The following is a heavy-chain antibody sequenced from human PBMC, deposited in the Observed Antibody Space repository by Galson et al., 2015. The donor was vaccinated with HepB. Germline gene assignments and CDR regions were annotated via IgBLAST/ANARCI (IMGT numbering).Heavy chain of an antibody. D-gene: IGHD6-13*01. CDR1: GFTFSSYG. Sequence: SLRLSCAASGFTFSSYGMHWVRQAPGKGLEWVAVIWYDGSNKYYADSVKGRFTISRDNSKNTLYLQMNSLRAEDTAVYYCAKDHLAAAGTGYYFDYWGQGTLVTVSS. V-gene: IGHV3-33*06. CDR2: IWYDGSNK. J-gene: IGHJ4*02. CDR3: AKDHLAAAGTGYYFDY.